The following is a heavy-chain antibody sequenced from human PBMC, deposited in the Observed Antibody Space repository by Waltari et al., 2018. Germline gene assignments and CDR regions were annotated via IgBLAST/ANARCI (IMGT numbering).Heavy chain of an antibody. Sequence: QVQLQESGPGLVKPSETLSLTCAVSGYSISSGYYWSWIRQPPGKGLEWIGEINHSGSTNYNPSLKSRVTISVDTSKNQFSLKLSSVTAADTAVYYCARHSIFYVWGSYRSSYFDYWGQGTLVTVSS. CDR1: GYSISSGYY. V-gene: IGHV4-38-2*01. J-gene: IGHJ4*02. D-gene: IGHD3-16*02. CDR3: ARHSIFYVWGSYRSSYFDY. CDR2: INHSGST.